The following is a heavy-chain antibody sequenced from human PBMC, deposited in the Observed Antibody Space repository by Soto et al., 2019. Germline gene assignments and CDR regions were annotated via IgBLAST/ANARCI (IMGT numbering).Heavy chain of an antibody. V-gene: IGHV1-2*02. D-gene: IGHD1-1*01. CDR2: INPNNGAT. Sequence: QVQLVQSGAEGKKPGASVKVSCKAPRYIFTAYFMHWVRQAPGQGLAWMGWINPNNGATHYGLSFQGRVTMTRDTSISTAYMELSSLRSDDTAVYYCASHDPGARFDPWGQGTLVIVSS. J-gene: IGHJ5*02. CDR1: RYIFTAYF. CDR3: ASHDPGARFDP.